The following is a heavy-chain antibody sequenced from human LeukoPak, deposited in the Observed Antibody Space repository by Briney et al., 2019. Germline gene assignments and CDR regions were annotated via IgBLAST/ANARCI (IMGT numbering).Heavy chain of an antibody. CDR2: ISGSGGSA. Sequence: GGSLRLSCAASGFTFSSYAMSWVRQAPGKGLEWVSAISGSGGSAYYADSVKGRFTISRDNSKNTLYLQMNSLRAEDTDVYYCAKIPRPYSSSWYSEDYWGQGTLVTVSS. D-gene: IGHD6-13*01. CDR1: GFTFSSYA. V-gene: IGHV3-23*01. CDR3: AKIPRPYSSSWYSEDY. J-gene: IGHJ4*02.